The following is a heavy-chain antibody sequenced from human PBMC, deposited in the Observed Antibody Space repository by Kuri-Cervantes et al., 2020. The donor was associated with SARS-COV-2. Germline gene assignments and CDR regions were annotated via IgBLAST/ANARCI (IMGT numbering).Heavy chain of an antibody. CDR1: GGSISSYY. Sequence: ESLKISCTVSGGSISSYYRSWIRQPAGKGLEWIGRIYTSGSTNYNPSLKSRVTMSVDTSKNQFSLKLSSVTAADTAVYYCARGGGGQLDFDYWGQGTLVTVSS. V-gene: IGHV4-4*07. CDR2: IYTSGST. J-gene: IGHJ4*02. D-gene: IGHD6-13*01. CDR3: ARGGGGQLDFDY.